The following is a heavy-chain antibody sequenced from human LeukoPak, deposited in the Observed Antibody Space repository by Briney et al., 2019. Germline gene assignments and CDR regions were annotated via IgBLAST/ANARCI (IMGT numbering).Heavy chain of an antibody. Sequence: GRSLRLSCTASGFTFGDYAISWFRQAPGKGLEWVGFIRSKAYGGTTEYAASVKGRFTISRDDSKSIAYLQMNSLKTEDTAVYYCTRDMSHFYYYYGMDVWGQGTTVTVSS. CDR1: GFTFGDYA. CDR3: TRDMSHFYYYYGMDV. D-gene: IGHD3-16*01. CDR2: IRSKAYGGTT. J-gene: IGHJ6*02. V-gene: IGHV3-49*03.